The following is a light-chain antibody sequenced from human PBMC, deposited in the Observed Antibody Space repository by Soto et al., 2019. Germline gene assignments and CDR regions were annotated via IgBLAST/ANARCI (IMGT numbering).Light chain of an antibody. CDR2: GAS. J-gene: IGKJ1*01. Sequence: EIVMTQSPATLSVSPGERATLSCRASQSVSGNLDWYQQKPGQAPRLLIYGASNRATDIPARISGGGSGTEFTLTRSSLQSEDFAFNYCQQDINWPPWTFGQGTKVEIK. CDR3: QQDINWPPWT. CDR1: QSVSGN. V-gene: IGKV3-15*01.